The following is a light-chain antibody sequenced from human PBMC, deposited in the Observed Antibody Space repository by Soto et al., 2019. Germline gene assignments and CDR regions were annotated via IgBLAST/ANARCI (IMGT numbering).Light chain of an antibody. V-gene: IGKV3-20*01. J-gene: IGKJ1*01. CDR1: QSVSSSF. CDR3: QQYVSSPWA. CDR2: GAS. Sequence: EIVLAQSPGTLSLSPGESATLSCRASQSVSSSFLAWYQQKAGQAPRLLIYGASRRATGIPDRFSGSGSGTDFTLTISRLEPEDFAVYYCQQYVSSPWALGQGTKVEI.